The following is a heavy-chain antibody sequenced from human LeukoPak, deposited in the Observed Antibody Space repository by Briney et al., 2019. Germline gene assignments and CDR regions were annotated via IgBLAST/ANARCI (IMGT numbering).Heavy chain of an antibody. J-gene: IGHJ4*02. CDR3: ARAGQWLVRSFDY. D-gene: IGHD6-19*01. CDR2: INHSGST. Sequence: SETLSLTCAVYVGSLSGYYWSWIRHPPGKGLEWIGEINHSGSTNYNPSLKSRVTISVDTSKNQFSLKLSSVTAADTAVYYCARAGQWLVRSFDYWGQGTLVTVSS. V-gene: IGHV4-34*01. CDR1: VGSLSGYY.